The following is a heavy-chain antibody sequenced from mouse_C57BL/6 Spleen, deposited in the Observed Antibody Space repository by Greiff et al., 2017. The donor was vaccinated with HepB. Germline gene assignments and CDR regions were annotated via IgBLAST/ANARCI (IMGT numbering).Heavy chain of an antibody. CDR3: AREPYYYGSSYIAY. J-gene: IGHJ3*01. D-gene: IGHD1-1*01. V-gene: IGHV5-4*01. Sequence: EVKLMESGGGLVKPGGSLKLSCAASGFTFTSYAMSWVRQTPEKRLEWVATISDGGSYTYYTDNVKGRYTISKDNAKNNLYLQMSHLKSEDTAMYYCAREPYYYGSSYIAYWGQGTLVTVSA. CDR1: GFTFTSYA. CDR2: ISDGGSYT.